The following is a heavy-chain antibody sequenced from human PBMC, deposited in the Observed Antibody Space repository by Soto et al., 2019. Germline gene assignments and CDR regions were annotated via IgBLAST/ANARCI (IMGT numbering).Heavy chain of an antibody. J-gene: IGHJ4*02. CDR1: GLTFSSYS. CDR3: ARDPYYDSSGYYSPFDY. D-gene: IGHD3-22*01. CDR2: TSSSSSYI. Sequence: GGSLRLSCAASGLTFSSYSMNWVRQAPGKGLEWVSSTSSSSSYIYYADSVKGRFTISRDNAKNSLYLQMNSLRAEDTAVYYCARDPYYDSSGYYSPFDYWGQGTLVTVSS. V-gene: IGHV3-21*01.